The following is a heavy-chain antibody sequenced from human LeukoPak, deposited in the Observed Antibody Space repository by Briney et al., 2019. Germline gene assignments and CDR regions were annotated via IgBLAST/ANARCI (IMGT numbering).Heavy chain of an antibody. J-gene: IGHJ4*02. Sequence: SETLSLTCTVSGYSISSGYYWGWIRQPPGKGLEWIGSIYHSGSTYYNPSLKSRVTISVDTSKNQFSLKLSSVTAADTAVYYCAREPHVDTAMAYDYWGQGTLVTVSS. CDR1: GYSISSGYY. CDR2: IYHSGST. D-gene: IGHD5-18*01. CDR3: AREPHVDTAMAYDY. V-gene: IGHV4-38-2*02.